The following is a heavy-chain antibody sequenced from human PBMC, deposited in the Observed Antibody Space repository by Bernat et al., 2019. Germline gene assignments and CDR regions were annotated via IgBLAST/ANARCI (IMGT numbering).Heavy chain of an antibody. CDR1: GFTVSSNY. Sequence: EVQLVESGGGLVQPGGSLRLSCAASGFTVSSNYMSWVRQAPGKGLEWVSVIYSGGSTYYAGSVKGRFTISRDNSKNTLYLQMNSLRAEDTAVYYCARDTHDSSGYYAPGASWGQGTLVTVSS. CDR2: IYSGGST. V-gene: IGHV3-66*01. D-gene: IGHD3-22*01. CDR3: ARDTHDSSGYYAPGAS. J-gene: IGHJ5*02.